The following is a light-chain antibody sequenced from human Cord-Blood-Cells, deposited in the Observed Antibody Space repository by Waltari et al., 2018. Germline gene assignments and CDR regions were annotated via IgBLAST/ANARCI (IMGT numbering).Light chain of an antibody. V-gene: IGKV1-39*01. CDR2: AAS. CDR1: QSISSY. CDR3: QQSYSTPLT. Sequence: DIQMTQSPSSLSASVGARVTITCRASQSISSYLNWYQQKPGKAPKLLIYAASSLQSGVPSRFSGSGSGTDFTLTISILQPEDFATYYCQQSYSTPLTFGGGTKVEIK. J-gene: IGKJ4*01.